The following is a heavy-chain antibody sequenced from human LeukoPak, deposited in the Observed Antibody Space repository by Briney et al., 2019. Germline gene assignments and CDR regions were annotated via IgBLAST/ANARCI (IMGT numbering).Heavy chain of an antibody. CDR3: ARDTYRYYGSGSHADFFDY. D-gene: IGHD3-10*01. CDR1: GGSFSGYY. J-gene: IGHJ4*02. V-gene: IGHV4-34*01. Sequence: SETLSLTCAVYGGSFSGYYWSWIRQPPGKGLEWIGEINHSGSTNYNPSLKSRVTISVDTSKNQFSLKLSSVTAADTAVYYCARDTYRYYGSGSHADFFDYWGLGTLVTVSS. CDR2: INHSGST.